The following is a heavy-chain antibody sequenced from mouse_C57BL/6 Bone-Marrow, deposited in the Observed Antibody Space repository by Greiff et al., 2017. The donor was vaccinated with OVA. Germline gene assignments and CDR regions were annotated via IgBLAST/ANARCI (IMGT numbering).Heavy chain of an antibody. CDR1: GYTFTDYN. Sequence: DVQLQESGPELVKPGASVKIPCKASGYTFTDYNMDWVKQSHGKSLEWIGDINPNNGGTIYNQKFKGKATLTVDKSSSTAYMELRSLTSEDTAVYYCARSGDYDLFAYWGQGTLVTVSA. V-gene: IGHV1-18*01. J-gene: IGHJ3*01. D-gene: IGHD2-4*01. CDR2: INPNNGGT. CDR3: ARSGDYDLFAY.